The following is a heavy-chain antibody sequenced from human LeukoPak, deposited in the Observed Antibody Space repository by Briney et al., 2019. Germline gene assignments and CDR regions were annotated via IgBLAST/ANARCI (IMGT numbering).Heavy chain of an antibody. Sequence: GGSLRLSCAASGFTFSDHYMDWVRQAPGKGLEWVGRIRNTANSYSTAYAASVRGRFSISRDGSKNSLYLQMNSLKIEDTAVYYCAGVGRWEVLGAYDYWGQGTLVTVSS. CDR3: AGVGRWEVLGAYDY. D-gene: IGHD1-26*01. CDR1: GFTFSDHY. V-gene: IGHV3-72*01. CDR2: IRNTANSYST. J-gene: IGHJ4*02.